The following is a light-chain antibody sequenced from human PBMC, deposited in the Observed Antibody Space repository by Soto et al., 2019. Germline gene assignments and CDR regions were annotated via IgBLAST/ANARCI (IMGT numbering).Light chain of an antibody. CDR2: GAS. J-gene: IGKJ3*01. Sequence: EIVLTQSPGTLSLSPAERATLSCRASQTINYSYLAWYQQKPGQAPRLLIYGASSRATGIPDRFSGRGSGTDFTLTISRLEPEDFAVYYCQQYGASPFPFGPGTKVDIK. V-gene: IGKV3-20*01. CDR1: QTINYSY. CDR3: QQYGASPFP.